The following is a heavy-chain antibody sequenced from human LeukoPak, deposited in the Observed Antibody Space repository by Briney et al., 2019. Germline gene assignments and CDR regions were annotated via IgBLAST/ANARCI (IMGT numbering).Heavy chain of an antibody. CDR2: ISYDGSNK. CDR1: GFTFSSYA. J-gene: IGHJ4*02. CDR3: ARDFSFDY. V-gene: IGHV3-30-3*01. D-gene: IGHD2/OR15-2a*01. Sequence: GRSLRLSCAASGFTFSSYAMHWVRQAPGKGLEWEAVISYDGSNKYYADSVKGRFTISRDNSKNTLYLQMNSLRAEDTAVYYCARDFSFDYWGQGTLVTVSS.